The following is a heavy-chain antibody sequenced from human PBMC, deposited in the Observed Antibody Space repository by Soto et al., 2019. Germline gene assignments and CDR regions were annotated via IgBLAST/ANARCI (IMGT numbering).Heavy chain of an antibody. CDR2: IIPIFGTA. D-gene: IGHD3-10*01. CDR3: ARASRYYGSGSYPYYYYGMDV. V-gene: IGHV1-69*13. CDR1: GGTFSSYA. Sequence: SVKVSCKASGGTFSSYAISWVRQAPGQGLEWMGGIIPIFGTANYAQKFQGRVTITADESTSTAYMELSSLRSEDTAVYYCARASRYYGSGSYPYYYYGMDVWGQGTTVTVSS. J-gene: IGHJ6*02.